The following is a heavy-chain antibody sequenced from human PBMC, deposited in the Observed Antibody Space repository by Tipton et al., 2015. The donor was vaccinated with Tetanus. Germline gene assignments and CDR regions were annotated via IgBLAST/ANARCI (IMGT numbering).Heavy chain of an antibody. V-gene: IGHV4-4*07. CDR1: GGSISSYY. Sequence: TLSLTCTVSGGSISSYYWSWIRQPAGKGLEWIGRIYTSGSTNYNPSLKSRVAMSIDTSKNQFSLKLSSVTAADTAVYYCARYGDYGIYFDYWGQGTLVTVSS. CDR2: IYTSGST. J-gene: IGHJ4*02. D-gene: IGHD4-17*01. CDR3: ARYGDYGIYFDY.